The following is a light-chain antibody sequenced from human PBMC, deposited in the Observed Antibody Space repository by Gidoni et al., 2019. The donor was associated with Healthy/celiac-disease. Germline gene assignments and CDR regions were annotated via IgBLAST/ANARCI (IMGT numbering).Light chain of an antibody. J-gene: IGLJ2*01. Sequence: NFMLTQPHSVPESPGTTVTIPCTLSSGSIASNYVQWYQQRPGSAPTTVIYADNQRPSGVPDRFSGSIDSSSNSASLTISGLKTEDEADYYCQSYDSSNPVVFGGGTKLTVL. CDR1: SGSIASNY. V-gene: IGLV6-57*03. CDR2: ADN. CDR3: QSYDSSNPVV.